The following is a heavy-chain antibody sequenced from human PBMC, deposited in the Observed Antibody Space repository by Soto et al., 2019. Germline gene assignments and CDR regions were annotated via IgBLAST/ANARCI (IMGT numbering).Heavy chain of an antibody. CDR1: GGSISSGDYY. J-gene: IGHJ4*02. V-gene: IGHV4-30-4*01. CDR3: ARDSIAVAGIDY. Sequence: SETLSLTCTVSGGSISSGDYYWSWIRQPPGKGLEWIGYIYYSGSTYYNPSLKSRVTISVDTSKNQFSLKLSSVTAADTAVYYCARDSIAVAGIDYWGQGTLVTVPQ. D-gene: IGHD6-19*01. CDR2: IYYSGST.